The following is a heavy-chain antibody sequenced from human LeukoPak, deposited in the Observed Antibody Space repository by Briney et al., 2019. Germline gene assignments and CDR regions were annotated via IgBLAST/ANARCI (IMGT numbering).Heavy chain of an antibody. CDR1: GGTFSSYA. J-gene: IGHJ4*02. CDR2: IIPILGIA. V-gene: IGHV1-69*04. CDR3: ASGTTMTTVTIDY. Sequence: GASVKVSCKASGGTFSSYAISWVRQAPGQGLEWMGRIIPILGIANYAQKFQGRVTITADKSTSTAYMELSSLRSEDTAVYYCASGTTMTTVTIDYWGQGTLVTVSS. D-gene: IGHD4-17*01.